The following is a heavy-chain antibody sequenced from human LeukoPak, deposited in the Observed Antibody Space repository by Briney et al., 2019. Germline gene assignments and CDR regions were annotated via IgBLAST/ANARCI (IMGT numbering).Heavy chain of an antibody. CDR2: ISAYNGNT. D-gene: IGHD3-10*01. Sequence: ASVKVSCKASGYTFTSYGISWVRQAPGQGLEWMGWISAYNGNTNYAQKLQGRVTMTTDTSTSTAYMELRSLRSDDTAVYYCAGSGSWEGYYYYMDVWGKGTTVTVSS. J-gene: IGHJ6*03. CDR3: AGSGSWEGYYYYMDV. CDR1: GYTFTSYG. V-gene: IGHV1-18*01.